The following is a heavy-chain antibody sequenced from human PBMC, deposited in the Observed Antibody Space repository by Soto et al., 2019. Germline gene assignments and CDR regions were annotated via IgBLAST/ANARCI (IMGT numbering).Heavy chain of an antibody. CDR1: GFTFSSYW. V-gene: IGHV3-7*01. Sequence: LRLSCAASGFTFSSYWMSWVRQAPGKGLEWVANIKQDGSEKYYVDSVKGRFTISRDNAKNSLYLQMNSLRAEDTAVYYCARDPSVVVVAATPYYYYGMDVWGQGTTVTVSS. J-gene: IGHJ6*02. CDR2: IKQDGSEK. D-gene: IGHD2-15*01. CDR3: ARDPSVVVVAATPYYYYGMDV.